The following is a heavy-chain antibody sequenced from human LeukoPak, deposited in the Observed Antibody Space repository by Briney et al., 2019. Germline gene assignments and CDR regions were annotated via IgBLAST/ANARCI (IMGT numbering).Heavy chain of an antibody. CDR3: AKSPDGAISGSYYFDY. CDR1: GFTFDDYA. V-gene: IGHV3-9*01. J-gene: IGHJ4*02. CDR2: ISWNSGSI. Sequence: GGSLRLSCAASGFTFDDYAMHWVRQAPGKGLEWVSGISWNSGSIGYADSVKGRFTISRGNAKNSLYLQMNSLRAEDTALYYCAKSPDGAISGSYYFDYWGQGTLVTVSS. D-gene: IGHD3-10*01.